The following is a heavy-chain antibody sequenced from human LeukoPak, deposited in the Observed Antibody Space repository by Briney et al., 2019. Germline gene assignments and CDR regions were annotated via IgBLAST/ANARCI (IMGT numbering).Heavy chain of an antibody. CDR2: VISDGSST. CDR1: GFTFSSYW. D-gene: IGHD3-3*01. J-gene: IGHJ4*02. Sequence: GGSLRLSCAASGFTFSSYWMHWVRQAPGKGLVWVSRVISDGSSTSYADSVKGRFTISRDNAKNTLYLQMNSLRAEDTAVYYCAREVNYYDFWSGYYRSGYFDYWGQGTLVTVSS. V-gene: IGHV3-74*01. CDR3: AREVNYYDFWSGYYRSGYFDY.